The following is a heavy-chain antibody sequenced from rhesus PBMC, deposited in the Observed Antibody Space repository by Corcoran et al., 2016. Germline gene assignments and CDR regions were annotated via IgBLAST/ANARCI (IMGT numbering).Heavy chain of an antibody. CDR2: IYGSGGST. Sequence: QVQLQESGPGLVKPSETLSLTCAVSGGSISSNYWSWIRQPPGKGLEWMGRIYGSGGSTATNPSLKSRVTISTDTSKNQFSLKLSSVTAADTAVYYCARKIPSSYSNYYFDYWGQGVLVTVSS. CDR1: GGSISSNY. D-gene: IGHD4-23*01. J-gene: IGHJ4*01. V-gene: IGHV4-160*01. CDR3: ARKIPSSYSNYYFDY.